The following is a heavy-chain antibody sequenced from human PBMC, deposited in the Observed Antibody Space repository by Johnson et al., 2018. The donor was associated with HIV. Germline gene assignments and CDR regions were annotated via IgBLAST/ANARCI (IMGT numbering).Heavy chain of an antibody. V-gene: IGHV3-30*03. Sequence: VQLVESGGGVVQPGRSLRLSCAASGFTFSSYGMHWVRQAPGKGLEWVAVISADGSNKYYTDSVKGRFTISRDNSKSTLFLLMNSLRAEDTALYYCARDEEGYCSGGSCYSGAFDSWGQGTMVTVSS. J-gene: IGHJ3*02. CDR3: ARDEEGYCSGGSCYSGAFDS. D-gene: IGHD2-15*01. CDR1: GFTFSSYG. CDR2: ISADGSNK.